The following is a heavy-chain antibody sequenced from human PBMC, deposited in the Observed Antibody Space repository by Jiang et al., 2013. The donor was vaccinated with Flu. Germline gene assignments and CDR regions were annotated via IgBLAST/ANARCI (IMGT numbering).Heavy chain of an antibody. D-gene: IGHD1-1*01. V-gene: IGHV1-69*04. CDR1: TLSSQT. Sequence: TLSSQTISWVRQAPGEGLEWMGRIIPVLDIANYAQNFQGRVTMTRDTSTNTVYMELSSLRSEDTAIYYCARDGLERQDYWGPGTLVTVSS. CDR3: ARDGLERQDY. CDR2: IIPVLDIA. J-gene: IGHJ4*02.